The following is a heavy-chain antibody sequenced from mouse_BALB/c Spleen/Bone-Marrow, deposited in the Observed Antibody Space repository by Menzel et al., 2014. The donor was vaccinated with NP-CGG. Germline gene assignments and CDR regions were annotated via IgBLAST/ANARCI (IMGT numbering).Heavy chain of an antibody. CDR3: ARSDYRYDPFAY. J-gene: IGHJ3*01. V-gene: IGHV1-69*01. CDR2: IDTSDSYT. Sequence: GAELVMPVSSVKMACKASGYTFTDYWMHWVKQRPGQGLEWIGAIDTSDSYTSYNQKFKGKATLTVDESSSTAYMQLSSLTSEDSAVYYCARSDYRYDPFAYWDPATLVTDSA. CDR1: GYTFTDYW. D-gene: IGHD2-14*01.